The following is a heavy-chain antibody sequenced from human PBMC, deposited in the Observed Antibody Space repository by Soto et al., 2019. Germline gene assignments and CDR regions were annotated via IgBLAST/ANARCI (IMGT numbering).Heavy chain of an antibody. J-gene: IGHJ4*02. CDR2: FDPEDGET. D-gene: IGHD3-16*02. CDR1: GYTLTELS. CDR3: ATHYVWGSYRYMGSDY. V-gene: IGHV1-24*01. Sequence: ASLKVSCKFSGYTLTELSMHWMRQAPGQGLEWMGGFDPEDGETIYAQKFQGRVTMTEDTSTDTAYMELSSLRSEDTAVYYCATHYVWGSYRYMGSDYWGQGTLVTVSS.